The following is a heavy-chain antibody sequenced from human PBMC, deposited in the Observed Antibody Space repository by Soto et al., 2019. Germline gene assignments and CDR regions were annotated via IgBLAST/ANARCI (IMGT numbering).Heavy chain of an antibody. CDR3: AQDLLAAAGTKGY. D-gene: IGHD6-13*01. CDR2: ISAYNGNT. V-gene: IGHV1-18*01. J-gene: IGHJ4*02. CDR1: GYTFTSYG. Sequence: QVQLVQSGAEVKKPGASVKVSCKASGYTFTSYGISWVRQAPGQGLEWMGWISAYNGNTNYAQKPQGRDTMTKDTSTITAYMELSSLRTDDTAVYYCAQDLLAAAGTKGYWGQGTLVTVSS.